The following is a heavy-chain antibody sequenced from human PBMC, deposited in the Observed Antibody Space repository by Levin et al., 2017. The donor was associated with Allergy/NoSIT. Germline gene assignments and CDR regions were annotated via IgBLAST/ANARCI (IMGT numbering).Heavy chain of an antibody. CDR2: VNPRSANT. J-gene: IGHJ4*02. CDR3: VRDRGLEAYDY. V-gene: IGHV1-2*02. Sequence: GESLKISCKTSGYTFVDYYLHWVRQAPGQGLEWMGWVNPRSANTHYPQKFQGRVTMTRDTSITTAYMELRWLTSDDSAVYFCVRDRGLEAYDYWGQGTLVSVSS. D-gene: IGHD3-10*01. CDR1: GYTFVDYY.